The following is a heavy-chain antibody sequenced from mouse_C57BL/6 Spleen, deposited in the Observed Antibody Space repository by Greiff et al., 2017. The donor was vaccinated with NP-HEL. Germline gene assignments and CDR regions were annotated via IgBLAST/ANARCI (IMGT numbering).Heavy chain of an antibody. Sequence: EVQLVQSGAELVRPGASVKLSCTASGYNINDDYMHWVKQRPEQGLEWIGCIDPDNGDTEYASKFQGKATITADTSSNTAYLQLSSLTSEDTAVYYCTTPTFDYWGQGTTLTVSS. CDR1: GYNINDDY. J-gene: IGHJ2*01. V-gene: IGHV14-4*01. CDR3: TTPTFDY. CDR2: IDPDNGDT.